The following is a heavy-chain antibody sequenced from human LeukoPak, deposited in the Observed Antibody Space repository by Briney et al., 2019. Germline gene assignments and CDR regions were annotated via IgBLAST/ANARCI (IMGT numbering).Heavy chain of an antibody. Sequence: SETLSLTCTVSGGSISSYYWSWIRQPPGKGLEWIGYIYYSGSTYYNPSLKSRVTISVDTSKNQFSLKLSSVTAADTAVYYCARVGPGEYYFDYWGQGTLVTVSS. CDR2: IYYSGST. CDR1: GGSISSYY. D-gene: IGHD3-10*01. J-gene: IGHJ4*02. V-gene: IGHV4-59*12. CDR3: ARVGPGEYYFDY.